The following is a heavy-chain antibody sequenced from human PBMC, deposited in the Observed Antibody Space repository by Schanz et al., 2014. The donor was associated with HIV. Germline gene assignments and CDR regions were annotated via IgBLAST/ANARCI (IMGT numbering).Heavy chain of an antibody. V-gene: IGHV3-48*01. CDR3: AKEWYYGSGSMDYGLDV. J-gene: IGHJ6*02. Sequence: DVQLVESGKYLVEPGESLRLSCVASGFNFSRYNMNWVRQTPGKGLEWISHISFDGNIIYYADSVQGRFTLSRDNSENTVYLQMNSLRAEDTAVYYCAKEWYYGSGSMDYGLDVWGQGTTVTVSS. CDR2: ISFDGNII. CDR1: GFNFSRYN. D-gene: IGHD3-10*01.